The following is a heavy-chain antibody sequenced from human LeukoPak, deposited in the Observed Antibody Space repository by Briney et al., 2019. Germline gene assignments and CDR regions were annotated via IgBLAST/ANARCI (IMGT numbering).Heavy chain of an antibody. Sequence: PSETLSLTCSVSDDSISSQYWSWIRQPPGKGLEWIGYIYHSESTKYNPSLKSRVTMSLDTSKNQFSLNLSSVTAADTAVYYCARVGGTIFGVVNRGAFDYWGQGTLVTVSS. CDR1: DDSISSQY. D-gene: IGHD3-3*01. J-gene: IGHJ4*02. V-gene: IGHV4-59*11. CDR2: IYHSEST. CDR3: ARVGGTIFGVVNRGAFDY.